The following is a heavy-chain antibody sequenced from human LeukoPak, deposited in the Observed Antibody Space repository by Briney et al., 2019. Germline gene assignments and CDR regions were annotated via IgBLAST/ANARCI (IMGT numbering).Heavy chain of an antibody. CDR3: ARDARTGSSWYFDL. J-gene: IGHJ2*01. D-gene: IGHD3/OR15-3a*01. CDR1: GDSFSSGGYF. Sequence: SQTLSLTCTVSGDSFSSGGYFWSWIRQHPGKGLEWIGYIYYSGSTYYNPSLQSRVTMSVDPSKNQFPLKLSSVTAADTAVYYCARDARTGSSWYFDLWGRGTLVTVSS. V-gene: IGHV4-31*03. CDR2: IYYSGST.